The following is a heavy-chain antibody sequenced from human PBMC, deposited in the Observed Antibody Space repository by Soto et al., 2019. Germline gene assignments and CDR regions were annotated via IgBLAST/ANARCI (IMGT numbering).Heavy chain of an antibody. CDR1: GYTFTTHG. CDR2: INAGNGNT. J-gene: IGHJ4*02. CDR3: ARGPDDVHFDY. V-gene: IGHV1-3*01. D-gene: IGHD1-1*01. Sequence: QVQLVQSGAEVQNPGASVKVCCKASGYTFTTHGIHWVRQAPGQRLEWMGWINAGNGNTKHSQKFQGRVPFTRDTSANTAYMDLSSLRSEDTAGYYCARGPDDVHFDYWGQGTLVTVSS.